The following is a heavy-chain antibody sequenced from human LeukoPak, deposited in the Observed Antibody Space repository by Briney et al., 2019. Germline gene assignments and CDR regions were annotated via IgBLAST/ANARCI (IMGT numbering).Heavy chain of an antibody. V-gene: IGHV3-23*01. CDR3: ARDLRTLDDFYV. CDR1: GFTFSNYA. CDR2: ISGSGGGT. J-gene: IGHJ3*01. Sequence: GGSLRLACAASGFTFSNYAISWVRQAPGKGLEWVSGISGSGGGTYYADSVKGRFTISRDISKNTLYLQLNSLRAEDTAVYFCARDLRTLDDFYVWGQGTMVIVSS.